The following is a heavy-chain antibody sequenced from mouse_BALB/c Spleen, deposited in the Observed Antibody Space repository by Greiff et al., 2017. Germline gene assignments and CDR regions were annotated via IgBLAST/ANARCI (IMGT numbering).Heavy chain of an antibody. Sequence: QVQLKESGAELVRPGTSVKVSCKASGYAFTNYLIEWVKQRPGQGLEWIGVINPGSGGTNYNEKFKGKATLTADKSSSTAYMQLSSLTSDDSAVYFCARIGYGNYYYAMDYWGQGTSVTVSS. CDR1: GYAFTNYL. V-gene: IGHV1-54*01. D-gene: IGHD2-10*02. J-gene: IGHJ4*01. CDR3: ARIGYGNYYYAMDY. CDR2: INPGSGGT.